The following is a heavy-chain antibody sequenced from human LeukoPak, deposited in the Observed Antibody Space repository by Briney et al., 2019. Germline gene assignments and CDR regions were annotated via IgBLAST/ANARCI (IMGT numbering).Heavy chain of an antibody. J-gene: IGHJ4*02. V-gene: IGHV1-69*05. CDR2: IIPIFGTA. D-gene: IGHD5-12*01. CDR1: GGTFSCYA. CDR3: TRDLGQWLLQGIFFDY. Sequence: SVKVSCKASGGTFSCYAISWVRQAPGQGLEWMGGIIPIFGTAHYAQKFQGRVTITTDESTSTAYMELSSLRSDDAAVYYCTRDLGQWLLQGIFFDYWGQGTLVTVSS.